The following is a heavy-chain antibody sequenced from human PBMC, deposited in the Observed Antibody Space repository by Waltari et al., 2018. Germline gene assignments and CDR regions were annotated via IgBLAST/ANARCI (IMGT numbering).Heavy chain of an antibody. CDR1: GFTLSSYW. Sequence: EVQLVVSGGGLVQPGGSLSRSCAASGFTLSSYWMRWVRQAPGKGLEWVANIMTDGSEEYYVDSVRGRFTISRDNAKNSLFLQMNSLRPEDTAVYYCARDQWFAFDIWGQGTMVTVSS. V-gene: IGHV3-7*01. J-gene: IGHJ3*02. CDR2: IMTDGSEE. CDR3: ARDQWFAFDI. D-gene: IGHD3-22*01.